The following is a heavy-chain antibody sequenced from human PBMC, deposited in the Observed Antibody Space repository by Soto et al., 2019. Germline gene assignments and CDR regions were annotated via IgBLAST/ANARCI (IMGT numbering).Heavy chain of an antibody. D-gene: IGHD2-2*01. CDR3: ARGKNQLLPSPLAKTNWFDP. V-gene: IGHV4-34*01. CDR2: INNSGST. Sequence: SETLSLPCAVFGRSFSSFCWGWIRKPPRQGLDWIGEINNSGSTNCSRAVKSLVTITVDTAKNQFSLKLRSVTDADTAVFYWARGKNQLLPSPLAKTNWFDPWGQGTLVTVSP. CDR1: GRSFSSFC. J-gene: IGHJ5*02.